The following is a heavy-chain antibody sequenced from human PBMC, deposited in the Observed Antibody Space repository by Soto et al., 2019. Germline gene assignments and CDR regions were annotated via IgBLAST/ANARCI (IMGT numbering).Heavy chain of an antibody. D-gene: IGHD3-3*01. J-gene: IGHJ5*02. CDR1: GFTFSDYY. V-gene: IGHV3-11*01. Sequence: PGGSLRLSCAASGFTFSDYYMSWIRQAPGKGLEWVSYISSSGSTIYYADSVKGRFTISRDSAKNSLYLQMNSLRAEDTAVYYCARVRRTSITIFGVVVDTNWFDPWGQGTLVTVSS. CDR2: ISSSGSTI. CDR3: ARVRRTSITIFGVVVDTNWFDP.